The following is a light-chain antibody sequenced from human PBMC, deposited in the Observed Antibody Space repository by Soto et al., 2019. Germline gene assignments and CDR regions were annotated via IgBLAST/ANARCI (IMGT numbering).Light chain of an antibody. J-gene: IGKJ1*01. Sequence: DIQMTQSPSSLSASVGDRVTITCRASQGISNYLAWYQQEPGKVPKLLIYAASTLQSGVPSRLSGSGSGTDFTLTISSLQPEDVATYYCQKYNSAPWTFGQGTKVEIK. CDR2: AAS. CDR1: QGISNY. CDR3: QKYNSAPWT. V-gene: IGKV1-27*01.